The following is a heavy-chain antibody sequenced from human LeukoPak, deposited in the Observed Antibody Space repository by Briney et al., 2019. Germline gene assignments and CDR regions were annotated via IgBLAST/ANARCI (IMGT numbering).Heavy chain of an antibody. CDR2: IYYSGST. Sequence: PSETLSLTCTVSGGSISSTNYYWGWIRQPPGKGLEWIGSIYYSGSTYYNPSLKSRVTISVDTSKNQFSLKLSSVTAADTAVYYCARTGRGYSSGWIPYFDYWGQGTLVTVSS. CDR1: GGSISSTNYY. D-gene: IGHD6-19*01. V-gene: IGHV4-39*07. CDR3: ARTGRGYSSGWIPYFDY. J-gene: IGHJ4*02.